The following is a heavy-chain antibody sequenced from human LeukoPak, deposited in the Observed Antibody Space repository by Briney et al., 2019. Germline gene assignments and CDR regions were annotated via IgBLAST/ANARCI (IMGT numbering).Heavy chain of an antibody. CDR1: GFSFSSFS. CDR3: ARDLYSGSYYDFDY. Sequence: GGSLRLSCAASGFSFSSFSMTWVRQAPGKGLEWISYISSSGPTIYYADSVKGRFTISRDNAKNSVYLQMNSLRVEDTAVYYCARDLYSGSYYDFDYWGQGTLVTVSS. J-gene: IGHJ4*02. CDR2: ISSSGPTI. V-gene: IGHV3-48*01. D-gene: IGHD1-26*01.